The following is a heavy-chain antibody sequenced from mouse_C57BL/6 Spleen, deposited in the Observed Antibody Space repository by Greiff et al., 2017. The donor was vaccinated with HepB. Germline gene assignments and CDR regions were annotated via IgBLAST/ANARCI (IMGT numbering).Heavy chain of an antibody. CDR2: IYPRDGST. D-gene: IGHD1-1*01. J-gene: IGHJ1*03. CDR1: GYTFTDHT. V-gene: IGHV1-78*01. Sequence: VQRVESDAELVKPGASVKISCKVSGYTFTDHTIHWMKQRPEQGLEWIGYIYPRDGSTKYNEKFKGKATLTADKSSSTAYMQLNSLTSEDSAVYCCARDYGSSYDWYFDVWGTGTTVTVSS. CDR3: ARDYGSSYDWYFDV.